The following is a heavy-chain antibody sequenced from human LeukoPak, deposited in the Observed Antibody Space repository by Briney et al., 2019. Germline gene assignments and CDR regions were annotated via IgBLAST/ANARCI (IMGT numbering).Heavy chain of an antibody. D-gene: IGHD4-17*01. CDR3: ARERAVTTYYYFDY. CDR1: GGSISSYY. J-gene: IGHJ4*02. CDR2: IYYSGST. Sequence: PSETLSLTCTVSGGSISSYYWSWIRQPPGKGLEWNGYIYYSGSTNYNPSLKSRVIISADTSKNQFSLKLSSVTAADTAVYYCARERAVTTYYYFDYWGQGTLVTVSS. V-gene: IGHV4-59*01.